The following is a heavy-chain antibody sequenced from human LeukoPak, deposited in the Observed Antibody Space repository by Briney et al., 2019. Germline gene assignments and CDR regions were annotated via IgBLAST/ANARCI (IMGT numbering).Heavy chain of an antibody. CDR3: ARDRDILTINWFDP. V-gene: IGHV4-39*07. CDR1: GGSISSSSYY. D-gene: IGHD3-9*01. CDR2: IYYSGST. J-gene: IGHJ5*02. Sequence: PSETLSLTCTVSGGSISSSSYYWGWIRQPPGKGLEWIGSIYYSGSTYYNPSLKSRVTISVDTSKNQFSLKLSSVTAADTAVYYCARDRDILTINWFDPWGQGTLVTVSS.